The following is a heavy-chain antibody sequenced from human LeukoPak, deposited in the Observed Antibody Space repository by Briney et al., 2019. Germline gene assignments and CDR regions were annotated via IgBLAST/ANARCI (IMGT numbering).Heavy chain of an antibody. CDR2: ISWNSGSI. J-gene: IGHJ5*02. CDR3: ARDPGGFWFDP. V-gene: IGHV3-9*01. Sequence: GGSLRLSCAASGFTFDDYAMHWVRQAPGKGLEWVSGISWNSGSIGYADSVKGRFTISRDNSKNTLYLQMNSLRAEDTAVYYCARDPGGFWFDPWGQGTLVTVSS. CDR1: GFTFDDYA. D-gene: IGHD3-16*01.